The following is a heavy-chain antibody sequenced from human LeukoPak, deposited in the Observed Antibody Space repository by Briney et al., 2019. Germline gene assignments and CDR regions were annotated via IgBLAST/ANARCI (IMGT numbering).Heavy chain of an antibody. CDR3: ARHDYGGNSGDY. J-gene: IGHJ4*02. CDR1: GFTFSSYS. D-gene: IGHD4-23*01. CDR2: IGTSSSTI. Sequence: PGGPLRLSCAASGFTFSSYSMNWVRQAPGKGLEWVSYIGTSSSTIYYADSVKGRFTISRDNAKNSLYLQMNSLRDEDTAVYYCARHDYGGNSGDYWGQGTLVTVYS. V-gene: IGHV3-48*02.